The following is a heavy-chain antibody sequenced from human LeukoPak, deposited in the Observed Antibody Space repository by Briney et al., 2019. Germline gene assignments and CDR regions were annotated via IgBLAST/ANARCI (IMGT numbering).Heavy chain of an antibody. CDR2: INPNSGGT. D-gene: IGHD3-10*01. Sequence: ASVKVSCKASGYTFTGYYIHWVRQAPGQGLEWMGRINPNSGGTDVAQKFQGRVTITTDESTSTAYMELSSLRSEDTAVYYCASRITMVRGEGPNDAFDIWGQGTMVTVSS. CDR3: ASRITMVRGEGPNDAFDI. CDR1: GYTFTGYY. J-gene: IGHJ3*02. V-gene: IGHV1-2*06.